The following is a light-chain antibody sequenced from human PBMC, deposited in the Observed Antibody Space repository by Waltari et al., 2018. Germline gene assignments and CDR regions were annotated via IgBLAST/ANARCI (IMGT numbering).Light chain of an antibody. Sequence: QSALTQTASVSGSPGQSITLSCTGTSSDVGSYNLFSWYQQHPGKVPKFMIYEGSERPSGVSNRFSGTKSGNTATLTISGLQAEDEADYYCCSYAGSNSWVFGGGTKLTVV. CDR2: EGS. CDR3: CSYAGSNSWV. CDR1: SSDVGSYNL. V-gene: IGLV2-23*01. J-gene: IGLJ3*02.